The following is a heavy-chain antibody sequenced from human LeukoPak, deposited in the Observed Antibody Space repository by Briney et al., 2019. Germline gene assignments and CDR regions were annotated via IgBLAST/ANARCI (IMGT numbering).Heavy chain of an antibody. CDR1: GYSFTSYW. CDR3: ARSRTAAPDTSDY. D-gene: IGHD6-13*01. V-gene: IGHV5-51*01. J-gene: IGHJ4*02. Sequence: GESLQISCKGSGYSFTSYWIAWVRQVPGKGLEWMGIINPGDSDTRYSPSFQGQVTISADKSITTDYLQWSRLEAPDTAMYFCARSRTAAPDTSDYWGQGTLVTVYS. CDR2: INPGDSDT.